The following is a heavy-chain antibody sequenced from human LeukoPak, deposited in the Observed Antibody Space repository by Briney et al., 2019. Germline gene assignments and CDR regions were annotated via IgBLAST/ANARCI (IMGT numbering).Heavy chain of an antibody. D-gene: IGHD6-6*01. CDR3: ARGSTSSAPEDFDY. CDR2: IYTSGST. V-gene: IGHV4-4*07. Sequence: SETLSLTCTVSGGSISSYYWSWIRQPAGKGLEWIGRIYTSGSTNYNPSLKSRVTMSVDTSKNQFSLKLSSVTAADTAVYYCARGSTSSAPEDFDYWGQGTLVTVSS. CDR1: GGSISSYY. J-gene: IGHJ4*02.